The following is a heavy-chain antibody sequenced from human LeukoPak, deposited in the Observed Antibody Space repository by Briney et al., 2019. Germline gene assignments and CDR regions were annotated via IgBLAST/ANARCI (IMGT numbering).Heavy chain of an antibody. Sequence: GGSLRLSCAASGFTFSSYDMHWFRQPTGKGLEWVSAIGTTGDTYYSDSVRGRFTVSRENAKNSLYLQMNSLRAGDTAVYYCASSPSYSSSWYALDSWGQGTLVTVSS. CDR2: IGTTGDT. D-gene: IGHD6-13*01. V-gene: IGHV3-13*01. J-gene: IGHJ4*02. CDR3: ASSPSYSSSWYALDS. CDR1: GFTFSSYD.